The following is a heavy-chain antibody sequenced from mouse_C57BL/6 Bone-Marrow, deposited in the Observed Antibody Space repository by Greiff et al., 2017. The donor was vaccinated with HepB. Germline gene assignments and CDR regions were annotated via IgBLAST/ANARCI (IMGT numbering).Heavy chain of an antibody. V-gene: IGHV1-7*01. J-gene: IGHJ3*01. CDR3: AREGTTVVARNWFAY. CDR1: GYTFTSYW. D-gene: IGHD1-1*01. Sequence: VQLQQSGAELAKPGASVKLSCKASGYTFTSYWMHWVKQRPGQGLEWIGYINPSSGYTKYNQKVKDKATLTADKSSSTAYMQLSSLTYEDSAVYYCAREGTTVVARNWFAYWGQGTLVTVSA. CDR2: INPSSGYT.